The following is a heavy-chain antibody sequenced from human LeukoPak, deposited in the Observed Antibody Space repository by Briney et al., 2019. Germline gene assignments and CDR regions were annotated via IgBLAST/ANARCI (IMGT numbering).Heavy chain of an antibody. J-gene: IGHJ4*02. CDR2: INPSGGST. V-gene: IGHV1-46*01. CDR1: GYTFTSYY. CDR3: ARVLEMGYSSSWYTPYYFDY. D-gene: IGHD6-13*01. Sequence: ASVKVSCKASGYTFTSYYMHWVRQAPGQGLEWMGIINPSGGSTSYAQKFQGRVTMTRDTSTSTVYMELSSLRSDDTAVYYCARVLEMGYSSSWYTPYYFDYWGQGTLVTVSS.